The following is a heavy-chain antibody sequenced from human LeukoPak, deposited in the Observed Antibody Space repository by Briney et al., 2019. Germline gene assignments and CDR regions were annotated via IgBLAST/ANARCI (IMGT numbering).Heavy chain of an antibody. CDR3: ARVGDPKAAQRQLAQPPYYYGMDV. CDR1: GFTFSSYD. J-gene: IGHJ6*02. V-gene: IGHV3-13*04. Sequence: GGSLRLSCAASGFTFSSYDMHWVRQATGKGLEWVSAIGTAGDTYYPGSVKGRFTISRENAKNSLYLQMNSLRAGDTAVYYCARVGDPKAAQRQLAQPPYYYGMDVWGQGTTVTVSS. CDR2: IGTAGDT. D-gene: IGHD6-13*01.